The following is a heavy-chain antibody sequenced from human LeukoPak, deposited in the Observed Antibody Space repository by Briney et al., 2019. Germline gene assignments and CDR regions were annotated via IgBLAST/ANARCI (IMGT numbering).Heavy chain of an antibody. CDR2: ISSSSSYI. CDR3: ARGEDTAMVTGGYNWFDP. D-gene: IGHD5-18*01. J-gene: IGHJ5*02. Sequence: GGSLRLSCAASGFTFSSYSMNWVRQAPGEGLEWVSSISSSSSYIYYADSVKGRFTISRDNAKTSLYLQMNSLRAEDTAVYYCARGEDTAMVTGGYNWFDPWGQGTLVIVSS. V-gene: IGHV3-21*01. CDR1: GFTFSSYS.